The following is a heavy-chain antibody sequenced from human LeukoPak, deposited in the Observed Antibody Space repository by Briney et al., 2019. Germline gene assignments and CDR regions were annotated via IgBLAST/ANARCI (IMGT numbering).Heavy chain of an antibody. CDR1: GFTFSSYG. J-gene: IGHJ6*03. Sequence: GGSLRLSCAASGFTFSSYGMHWVRQAPGKGLEWVAVIWYDGSNKYYADSVKGRFTISRDNSKNTLYLQLNSLRAEDMALYYCAREDRRSQGYMDVWGKGTTVTVSS. CDR2: IWYDGSNK. CDR3: AREDRRSQGYMDV. D-gene: IGHD2-15*01. V-gene: IGHV3-33*01.